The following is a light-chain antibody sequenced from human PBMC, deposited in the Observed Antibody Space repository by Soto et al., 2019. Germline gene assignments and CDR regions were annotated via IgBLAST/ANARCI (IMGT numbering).Light chain of an antibody. J-gene: IGKJ1*01. Sequence: EIVLTQSPGTRSLSPGERATLSCRASQRLNSFYLAWYQQKPGQAPRLLIYGSSNRATGIPDRFSGSGSGTDFTLTISRLDPEDFAVYYCQQYDISPRTFGQGTKVEVK. CDR3: QQYDISPRT. CDR1: QRLNSFY. V-gene: IGKV3-20*01. CDR2: GSS.